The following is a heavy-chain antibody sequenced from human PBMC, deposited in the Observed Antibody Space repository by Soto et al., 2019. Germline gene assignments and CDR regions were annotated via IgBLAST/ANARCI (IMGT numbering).Heavy chain of an antibody. CDR2: ISAYNGNT. D-gene: IGHD3-22*01. Sequence: ASVKVSCKASGYTFTSYGISWVRQAPGQGLEWMGWISAYNGNTNYAQKLQGRVTMTTDTSTSTAYMELRSLRSDDTAVYYCARVNVDYYYDSSGYLAYWGQGTLVTVSS. V-gene: IGHV1-18*01. CDR1: GYTFTSYG. CDR3: ARVNVDYYYDSSGYLAY. J-gene: IGHJ4*02.